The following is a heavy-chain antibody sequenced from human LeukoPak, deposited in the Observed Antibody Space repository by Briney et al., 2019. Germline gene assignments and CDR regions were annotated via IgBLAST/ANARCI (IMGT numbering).Heavy chain of an antibody. CDR3: ARTKGSIPYYFDY. D-gene: IGHD2-2*02. Sequence: PSETLSLTCAVYGGSFSGYYWSWIRQPPGKGLEWIGEINHSGSTNYNPSLKSRVTISVDTSKNQFSLKLSSVTAADTAVHYCARTKGSIPYYFDYWGQGTLVTVSS. CDR1: GGSFSGYY. CDR2: INHSGST. V-gene: IGHV4-34*01. J-gene: IGHJ4*02.